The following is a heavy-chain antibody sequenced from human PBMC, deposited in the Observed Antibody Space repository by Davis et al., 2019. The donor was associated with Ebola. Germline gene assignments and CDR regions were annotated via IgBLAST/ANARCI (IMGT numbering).Heavy chain of an antibody. V-gene: IGHV4-59*01. CDR2: IYYSGST. CDR1: GGSISSYY. J-gene: IGHJ4*02. CDR3: ARMLQLWSNYFDY. Sequence: MPSETLSLTCTVSGGSISSYYWSWIRQPPGKGLEWIGYIYYSGSTNYNPSLKSRVTISVDKSKNQFSLKLSSVTAADTAVYYCARMLQLWSNYFDYWGQGTLVTVSS. D-gene: IGHD5-18*01.